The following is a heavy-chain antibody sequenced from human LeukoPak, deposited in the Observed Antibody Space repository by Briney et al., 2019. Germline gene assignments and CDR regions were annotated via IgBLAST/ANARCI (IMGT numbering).Heavy chain of an antibody. CDR3: AIIAATDAFDI. Sequence: SETLSLTCAVYGGSFSGYYWSWLRQPPGKGLEWIGEINHSGSTNYNPSLKSRVTISVDTSKNQFSLKLSSVTAADTAVYYCAIIAATDAFDIWGQGTMVTVSS. D-gene: IGHD6-13*01. J-gene: IGHJ3*02. CDR1: GGSFSGYY. CDR2: INHSGST. V-gene: IGHV4-34*01.